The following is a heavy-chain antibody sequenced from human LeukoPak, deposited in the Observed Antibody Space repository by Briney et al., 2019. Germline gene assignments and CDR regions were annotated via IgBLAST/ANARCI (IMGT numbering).Heavy chain of an antibody. V-gene: IGHV3-23*01. D-gene: IGHD6-6*01. Sequence: PGGSLRLSCAASGFTFTSYAMSWVRQAPGKGLDWVSTISGSAVSTWYADSVKGRFAISRDNSKNTLYLQMNSLRAEDTAVYYCAKDSSSAWFDPWGQGTLVTVSS. CDR2: ISGSAVST. J-gene: IGHJ5*02. CDR3: AKDSSSAWFDP. CDR1: GFTFTSYA.